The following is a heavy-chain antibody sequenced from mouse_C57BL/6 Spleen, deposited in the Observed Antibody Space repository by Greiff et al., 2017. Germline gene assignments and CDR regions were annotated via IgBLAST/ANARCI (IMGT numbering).Heavy chain of an antibody. CDR1: GFTFSDYG. CDR2: ISSGSSTI. D-gene: IGHD2-3*01. V-gene: IGHV5-17*01. CDR3: ARSQGYSRVYFDY. J-gene: IGHJ2*01. Sequence: EVMLVESGGGLVKPGGSLKLSCAASGFTFSDYGMHWVRQAPEKGLEWVAYISSGSSTIYYADTVKGRFTISRDNAKNTLFLQMTSLRSEDTAMYYCARSQGYSRVYFDYWGQGTTLTVSS.